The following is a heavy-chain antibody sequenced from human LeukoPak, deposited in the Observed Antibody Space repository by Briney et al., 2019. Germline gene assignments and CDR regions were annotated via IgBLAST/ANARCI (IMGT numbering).Heavy chain of an antibody. CDR2: IYHSGST. J-gene: IGHJ4*02. D-gene: IGHD3-22*01. Sequence: SETLSLTCTVSGYSISSGYYWGWIRQPPGKGLEWIGSIYHSGSTYYNPSLKSRVTISVDTSKNQFSLKLSSVTAADTAVYYCARVNYYYDSRNYYFDYWGQGTLVTVSS. CDR3: ARVNYYYDSRNYYFDY. V-gene: IGHV4-38-2*02. CDR1: GYSISSGYY.